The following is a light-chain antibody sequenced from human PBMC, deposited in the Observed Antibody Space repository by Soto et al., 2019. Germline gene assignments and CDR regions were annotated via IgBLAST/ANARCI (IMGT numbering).Light chain of an antibody. Sequence: QSALTQPASVSGSPGQSITISCTGTSSDVGTYNLVSWYQQHPGKAPKLMIYEVNKRPSGVSDRFSGSKSGNTASLTISGLQAEDEADYYCCSYAGISTLYVFGTGTKVTVL. CDR3: CSYAGISTLYV. CDR1: SSDVGTYNL. J-gene: IGLJ1*01. V-gene: IGLV2-23*02. CDR2: EVN.